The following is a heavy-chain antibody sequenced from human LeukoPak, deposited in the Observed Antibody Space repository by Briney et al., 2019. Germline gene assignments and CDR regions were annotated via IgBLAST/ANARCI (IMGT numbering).Heavy chain of an antibody. CDR2: ISSSSSYI. CDR1: GFTFDDYG. V-gene: IGHV3-21*01. Sequence: GGSLRLSCAASGFTFDDYGMSWVRQAPGKGLEWVSSISSSSSYIYYADSVRGRFTISRDNAKNSLYLQMNSLRAEDTAVYYCARDFSAFDIWGQGTMVTVSS. J-gene: IGHJ3*02. CDR3: ARDFSAFDI.